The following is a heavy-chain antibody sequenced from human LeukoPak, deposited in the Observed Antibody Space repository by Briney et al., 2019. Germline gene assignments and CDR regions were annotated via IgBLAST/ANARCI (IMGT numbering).Heavy chain of an antibody. CDR1: GFTFSSYG. CDR2: ISYDGSNK. D-gene: IGHD1-26*01. CDR3: AKDWDYYIDY. J-gene: IGHJ4*02. V-gene: IGHV3-30*18. Sequence: GGSLRLSCAASGFTFSSYGMHWVRQAPGKGLEWVAVISYDGSNKYYADSVKGRFTISRDNSKNTLYLQMNSLRAEDTAVYYCAKDWDYYIDYWGQGTLVTVSS.